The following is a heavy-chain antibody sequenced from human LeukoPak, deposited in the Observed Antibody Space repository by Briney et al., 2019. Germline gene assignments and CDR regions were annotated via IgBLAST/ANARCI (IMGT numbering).Heavy chain of an antibody. V-gene: IGHV1-18*01. CDR1: GYAFTSYG. D-gene: IGHD3-22*01. CDR3: ARDPIITYYYDSSGYGDNWFDP. Sequence: ASVKVSCKASGYAFTSYGIIWVRQAPGQGLEWMGWISAYNGNTNYAQKLQGRVTMTTDTSTSTAYMELRSLRSDDTAVYYCARDPIITYYYDSSGYGDNWFDPWGQGTLVTVSS. J-gene: IGHJ5*02. CDR2: ISAYNGNT.